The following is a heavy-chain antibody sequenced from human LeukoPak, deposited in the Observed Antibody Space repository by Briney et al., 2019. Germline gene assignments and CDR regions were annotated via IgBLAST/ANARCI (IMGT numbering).Heavy chain of an antibody. Sequence: SETLSLTCTVSGGSISSYYWSWIRQPPGKGLEGIGYIYYSGSTNYNPSLKSRVTISVDTSKNQFSLKLSSVTAADTAVYYCASDSGGYADTFDYWGQGTLVTVSS. CDR1: GGSISSYY. CDR2: IYYSGST. V-gene: IGHV4-59*08. J-gene: IGHJ4*02. CDR3: ASDSGGYADTFDY. D-gene: IGHD3-22*01.